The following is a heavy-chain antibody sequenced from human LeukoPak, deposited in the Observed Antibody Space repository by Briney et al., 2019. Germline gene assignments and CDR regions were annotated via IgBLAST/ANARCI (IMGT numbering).Heavy chain of an antibody. V-gene: IGHV3-23*01. CDR1: GFTFSSYA. D-gene: IGHD6-19*01. CDR3: AKLGNGWYTLNWFDP. J-gene: IGHJ5*02. CDR2: ISGSGGST. Sequence: GGSLRLSCAASGFTFSSYAMSWVRQAPGKGLEWVSAISGSGGSTYYADSVKGRFTISRDNSKNTLYLQMNSLRAEDAAVYYCAKLGNGWYTLNWFDPWGQGTLVTVS.